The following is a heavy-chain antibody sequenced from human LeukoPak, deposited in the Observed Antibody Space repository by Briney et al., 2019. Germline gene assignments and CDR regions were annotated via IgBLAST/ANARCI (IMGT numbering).Heavy chain of an antibody. Sequence: GGSLRLSCAASGFTFSRYSMNWVRQASGKGLEWVASISSTSTFIYSADSVKGRFTISRDTAKNSLFLQMNSLRAEDTAIYYCARDNFDSSDYPQTYYYYYMDVWGKGTTVTVSS. CDR1: GFTFSRYS. J-gene: IGHJ6*03. V-gene: IGHV3-21*01. CDR2: ISSTSTFI. CDR3: ARDNFDSSDYPQTYYYYYMDV. D-gene: IGHD3-22*01.